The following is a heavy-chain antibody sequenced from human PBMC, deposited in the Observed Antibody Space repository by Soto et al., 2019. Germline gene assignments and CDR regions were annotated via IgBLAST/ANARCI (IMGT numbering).Heavy chain of an antibody. J-gene: IGHJ4*02. CDR2: VSTSGRST. Sequence: PGGSLRLSCSASGFIFSESTIYWVRQVPGKGLEAISAVSTSGRSTYSADSVKDRFTISRDNSKNTLFLQMGSLRPEDTAIYYCVKQAHGLDGVAFDYWGQGTQVTVSS. CDR1: GFIFSEST. D-gene: IGHD2-15*01. CDR3: VKQAHGLDGVAFDY. V-gene: IGHV3-64D*06.